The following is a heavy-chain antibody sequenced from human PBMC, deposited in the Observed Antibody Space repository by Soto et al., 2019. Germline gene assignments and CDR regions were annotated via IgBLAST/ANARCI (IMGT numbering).Heavy chain of an antibody. Sequence: VGSLILSCAASGFIFSDYYMSWIRQAPGKGLEWISYISSSDNIIYYADSVKGRFTISRDNAKNSLYLQMNSLRAEDTAVYYCARDRGYYDSSGYFDYWGQGTLVTVSS. V-gene: IGHV3-11*01. CDR2: ISSSDNII. CDR1: GFIFSDYY. D-gene: IGHD3-22*01. CDR3: ARDRGYYDSSGYFDY. J-gene: IGHJ4*02.